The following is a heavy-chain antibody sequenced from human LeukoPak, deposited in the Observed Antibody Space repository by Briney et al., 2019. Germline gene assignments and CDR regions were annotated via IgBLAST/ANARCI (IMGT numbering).Heavy chain of an antibody. CDR2: ISAYNGNT. J-gene: IGHJ5*02. CDR1: GYTFTSYG. D-gene: IGHD3-10*01. CDR3: ARDRSPSYYYGSGSYYAFDP. Sequence: ASVKVSCKASGYTFTSYGISWVRQAPGQGLEWMGWISAYNGNTNYAQKLQGRVTMTTDTSTSTAYMELRSLRSDDTAVYYCARDRSPSYYYGSGSYYAFDPWGQGTLVTVSS. V-gene: IGHV1-18*01.